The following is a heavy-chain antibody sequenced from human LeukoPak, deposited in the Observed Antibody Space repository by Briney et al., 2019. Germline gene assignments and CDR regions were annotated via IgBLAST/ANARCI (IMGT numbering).Heavy chain of an antibody. Sequence: PSETLSLTCTVSGGSISSGDYYWSWIRQPPGKGLEWIGYIYYSGSIYYNPSLKSRVTISVDTSKNQFSLKLSSVTAADTAVYYCARARRTTVTPFDYWGQGTLVTVSS. V-gene: IGHV4-30-4*01. CDR3: ARARRTTVTPFDY. J-gene: IGHJ4*02. CDR1: GGSISSGDYY. D-gene: IGHD4-17*01. CDR2: IYYSGSI.